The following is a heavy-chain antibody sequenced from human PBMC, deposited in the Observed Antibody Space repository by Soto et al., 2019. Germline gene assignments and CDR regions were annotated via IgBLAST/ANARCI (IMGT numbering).Heavy chain of an antibody. CDR2: ISYDGSNK. J-gene: IGHJ4*02. Sequence: GAAGFTLSRNGMHWVRQAPGKGLEWVAFISYDGSNKYYADSVKGRFTISRDNSKNTLYLQMNSLRAEDTAVYYCIILVWRYWGQGSPVTFS. D-gene: IGHD6-13*01. CDR1: GFTLSRNG. V-gene: IGHV3-30*03. CDR3: IILVWRY.